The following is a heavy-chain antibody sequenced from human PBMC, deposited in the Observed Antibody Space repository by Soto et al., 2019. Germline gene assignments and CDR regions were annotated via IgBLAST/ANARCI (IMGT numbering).Heavy chain of an antibody. Sequence: GGSLRLSCAASGFTFSGSAMHWVRQASGKGLEWVGRIRSKANSYATAYAASVKGRFTISRDDSKNTAYLQMNSLKTEDTAVYYCTRRIVVVTANDYFDYWGQGTLVTVSS. V-gene: IGHV3-73*01. D-gene: IGHD2-21*02. CDR3: TRRIVVVTANDYFDY. CDR2: IRSKANSYAT. J-gene: IGHJ4*02. CDR1: GFTFSGSA.